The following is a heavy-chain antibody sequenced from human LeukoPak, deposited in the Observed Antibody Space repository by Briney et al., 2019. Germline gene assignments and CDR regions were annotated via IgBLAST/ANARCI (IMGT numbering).Heavy chain of an antibody. J-gene: IGHJ6*03. CDR3: ARGYSSGWYPIYYYMDV. V-gene: IGHV4-59*01. Sequence: SETLSLTCAVSGGSISSYYWSWIRQPPGKGLEWIGYIYYSGSTNYNPSLKSRVTISVDTSKNQFSLKLSSVTAADTAVYYCARGYSSGWYPIYYYMDVWGKGTTVTVSS. CDR1: GGSISSYY. D-gene: IGHD6-19*01. CDR2: IYYSGST.